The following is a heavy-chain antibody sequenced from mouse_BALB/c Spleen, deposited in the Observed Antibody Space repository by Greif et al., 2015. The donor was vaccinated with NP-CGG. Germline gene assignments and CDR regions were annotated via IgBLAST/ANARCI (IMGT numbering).Heavy chain of an antibody. Sequence: VQLQQSGAELVRPGTSVKISCKASGYTFTNYWLGWVKQRPGHGLEWIGDIYPGGGYTNYNEKFKGKATLTADTSSSTAYMQLSSLTSEDSAVYFCAILLITTVVAPSMDYWGQGTSVTVSS. CDR2: IYPGGGYT. V-gene: IGHV1-63*02. CDR1: GYTFTNYW. D-gene: IGHD1-1*01. J-gene: IGHJ4*01. CDR3: AILLITTVVAPSMDY.